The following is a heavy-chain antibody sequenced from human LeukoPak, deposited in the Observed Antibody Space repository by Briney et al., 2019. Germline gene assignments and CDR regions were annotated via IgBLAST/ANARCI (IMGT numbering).Heavy chain of an antibody. V-gene: IGHV1-18*01. Sequence: GASVKVSCKASGYTFTSYGISWVRQAPGQGLEWMGWISAYNGNTNYAQKFQGRVTMTRDTSISTAYMELSRLRSDDTAVYYCARGGYYDSSGYTPSDYWGQGTLVTVSS. D-gene: IGHD3-22*01. CDR3: ARGGYYDSSGYTPSDY. J-gene: IGHJ4*02. CDR1: GYTFTSYG. CDR2: ISAYNGNT.